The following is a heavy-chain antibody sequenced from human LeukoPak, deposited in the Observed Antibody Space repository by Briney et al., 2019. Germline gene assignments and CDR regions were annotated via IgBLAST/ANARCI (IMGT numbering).Heavy chain of an antibody. D-gene: IGHD5-18*01. CDR3: ARDYSRGYSYGTDY. Sequence: ASVKVSCKASGYTFTGYYMHWVRQAPGQGLEWMGRINPNSGGTNYAQKFQGRVTMTRDTSISTAYMELSRLRSDDTAVYYCARDYSRGYSYGTDYWGQGTLVTVSS. J-gene: IGHJ4*02. V-gene: IGHV1-2*06. CDR1: GYTFTGYY. CDR2: INPNSGGT.